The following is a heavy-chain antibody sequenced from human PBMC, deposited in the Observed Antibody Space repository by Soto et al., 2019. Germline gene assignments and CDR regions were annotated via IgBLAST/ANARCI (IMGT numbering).Heavy chain of an antibody. Sequence: SETLSLTCTVSGGSISSYYWSWIRQPPGKGLEWIGYIYYSGSTNYNPSLKSRVTISVDTSKNQFSLKLSSVTAADTAVYYCARIAAAHTYYFDYWGQGTLVTVSS. CDR3: ARIAAAHTYYFDY. CDR2: IYYSGST. V-gene: IGHV4-59*01. CDR1: GGSISSYY. D-gene: IGHD6-13*01. J-gene: IGHJ4*02.